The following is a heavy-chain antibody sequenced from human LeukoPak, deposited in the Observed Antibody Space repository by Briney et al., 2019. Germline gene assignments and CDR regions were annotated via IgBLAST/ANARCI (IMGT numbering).Heavy chain of an antibody. V-gene: IGHV3-74*01. CDR1: GFTFSNYW. CDR3: ARGNIAAASDFDY. CDR2: INTDESSA. D-gene: IGHD6-13*01. J-gene: IGHJ4*02. Sequence: GGSLRLSCAASGFTFSNYWMHWVRQAPGKGLVWVSRINTDESSANYADSVKGRFTISRDNAKNTLYLQMNSLRAEDTALYHCARGNIAAASDFDYWGQGTLVTVSS.